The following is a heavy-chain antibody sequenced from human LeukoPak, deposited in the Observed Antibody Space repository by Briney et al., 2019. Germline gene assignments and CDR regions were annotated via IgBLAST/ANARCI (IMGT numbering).Heavy chain of an antibody. J-gene: IGHJ4*02. CDR3: ARDGPTSVL. CDR1: GASISSGGYY. Sequence: SETLSLTCTVSGASISSGGYYWSWIRQQPGKGLEWIGYSHYSGTSYYSTSLKSRIAISMDTSKNQFSLKLSSVTAADTAVYYCARDGPTSVLWGQGTLVTVSS. D-gene: IGHD1-1*01. V-gene: IGHV4-31*03. CDR2: SHYSGTS.